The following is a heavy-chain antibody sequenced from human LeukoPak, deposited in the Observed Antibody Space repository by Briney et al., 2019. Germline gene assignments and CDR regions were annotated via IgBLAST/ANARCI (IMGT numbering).Heavy chain of an antibody. D-gene: IGHD6-19*01. J-gene: IGHJ5*02. Sequence: ASVTVSFKASGYTFTSYGISWVRQAPGQGLEWMGWISAYNGNTNYAQKLQGRVTMTTDTSTSTAYMELRSLRSDDTAVYYCARDRAVADYNWFDPWGRGTLVTVSS. CDR1: GYTFTSYG. CDR2: ISAYNGNT. V-gene: IGHV1-18*01. CDR3: ARDRAVADYNWFDP.